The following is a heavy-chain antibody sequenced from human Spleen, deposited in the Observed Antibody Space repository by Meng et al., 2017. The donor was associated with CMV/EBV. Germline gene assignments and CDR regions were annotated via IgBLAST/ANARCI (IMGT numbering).Heavy chain of an antibody. CDR2: INPNSGGT. CDR3: AREGWDCSNDVCYNYFDY. V-gene: IGHV1-2*02. J-gene: IGHJ4*02. D-gene: IGHD2-8*01. CDR1: GYMFTGYY. Sequence: ASVKVSCKASGYMFTGYYVHWVRRAPGQGLEWMGWINPNSGGTNYAQNFQGRVTMTRDTSSSTAYMELSSLRSEDMAVYYCAREGWDCSNDVCYNYFDYWGQGTVVTVSS.